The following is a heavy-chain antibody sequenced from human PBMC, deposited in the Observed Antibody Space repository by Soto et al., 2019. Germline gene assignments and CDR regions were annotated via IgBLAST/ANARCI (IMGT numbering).Heavy chain of an antibody. CDR2: ISAYNGNT. CDR3: ARVTTGPRKRYFDWLAPDYFDY. D-gene: IGHD3-9*01. J-gene: IGHJ4*02. V-gene: IGHV1-18*01. Sequence: ASVKVSCKGSGYTFTSYGISWVRQAPGQGLEWMGWISAYNGNTNYAQKLQGRVTMTTDTSTSTAYMELRSLRSDDTAVYYCARVTTGPRKRYFDWLAPDYFDYWGQGTLVTVSS. CDR1: GYTFTSYG.